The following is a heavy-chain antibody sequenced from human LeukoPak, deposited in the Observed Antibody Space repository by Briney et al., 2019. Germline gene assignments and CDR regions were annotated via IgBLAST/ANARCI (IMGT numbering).Heavy chain of an antibody. CDR2: INAGNGNT. J-gene: IGHJ3*02. CDR3: ATSYDSSGYVSDDAFDI. D-gene: IGHD3-22*01. Sequence: ASVKVSCKASGYTFTSYAMHWVRQAPGQRLEWMGWINAGNGNTKYSQKFQGRVTITRDTSASTAYMELSSLRSEDTAVYYCATSYDSSGYVSDDAFDIWGQGTMVTVSS. V-gene: IGHV1-3*01. CDR1: GYTFTSYA.